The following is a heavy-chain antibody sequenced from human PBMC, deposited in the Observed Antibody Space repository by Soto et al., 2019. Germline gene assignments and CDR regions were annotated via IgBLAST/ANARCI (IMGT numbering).Heavy chain of an antibody. J-gene: IGHJ4*02. CDR3: TKGATSSFDS. CDR2: VYPSESDV. V-gene: IGHV5-51*03. Sequence: PGESLKISCQGCGYVCTSSWIGWVRQMRGKGLEWVGNVYPSESDVRYGASFEGGVTISAENSINTAYLHLLNLKDSDTAIYYWTKGATSSFDSWGQGTRVTVSS. CDR1: GYVCTSSW. D-gene: IGHD2-15*01.